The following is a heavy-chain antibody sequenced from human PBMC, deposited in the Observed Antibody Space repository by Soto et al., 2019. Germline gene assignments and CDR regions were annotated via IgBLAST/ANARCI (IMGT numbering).Heavy chain of an antibody. CDR3: ARLVAPGNYQRGYFQH. D-gene: IGHD1-7*01. Sequence: QLQLQESGVGLVKPSETLSLACTVSGGSISSTTYYWAWIRQPPGRGLEWIGSVDCNGGTNSTPFIMSRLTRSIDTSKNQFSLTLTSVTAADTAVYYCARLVAPGNYQRGYFQHWGQGTLVTVSS. V-gene: IGHV4-39*01. J-gene: IGHJ1*01. CDR2: VDCNGGT. CDR1: GGSISSTTYY.